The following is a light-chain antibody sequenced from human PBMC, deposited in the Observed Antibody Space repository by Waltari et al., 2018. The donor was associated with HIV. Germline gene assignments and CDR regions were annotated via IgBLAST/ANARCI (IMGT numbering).Light chain of an antibody. V-gene: IGLV1-44*01. CDR1: TSNIGQTT. J-gene: IGLJ2*01. Sequence: QSVLTQPPSTSVTPEERVTISCSGTTSNIGQTTVSWFQQLPGTAPPVLIHGKNQRPSGVPDRFSGSKSGTSASLAISGLQFEDEADYYCASWDDSLNGPVFGGGTKLSVV. CDR3: ASWDDSLNGPV. CDR2: GKN.